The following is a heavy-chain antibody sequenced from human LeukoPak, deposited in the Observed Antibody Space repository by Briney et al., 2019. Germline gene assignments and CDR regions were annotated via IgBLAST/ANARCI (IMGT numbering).Heavy chain of an antibody. V-gene: IGHV1-46*01. J-gene: IGHJ4*02. CDR3: ARQTPTVGYFDY. D-gene: IGHD4-23*01. CDR2: INPSGGST. Sequence: ASVKVSCKASGYTFTSYYIHWVRQAPGQGLEWMGIINPSGGSTSYAQKFQGRVTMTRDTSTSTVYMELSSLRSEDTAVYYCARQTPTVGYFDYWGQGTLVTVSS. CDR1: GYTFTSYY.